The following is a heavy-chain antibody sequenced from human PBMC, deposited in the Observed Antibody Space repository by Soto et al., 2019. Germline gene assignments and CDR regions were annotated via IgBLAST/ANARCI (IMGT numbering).Heavy chain of an antibody. CDR3: ARKILGSTSRPNYWYFDV. J-gene: IGHJ2*01. CDR2: ISGGGDAA. V-gene: IGHV3-23*01. Sequence: EVQLLESGGGLVQPGGALRLSCAGSGFTFINYAMNWVRQVPGKGLEWFSSISGGGDAAFFPDSVRGRFTISRDNSKNTVTLQMNSLGVDDTAVYYCARKILGSTSRPNYWYFDVWGRGTLVTVSS. D-gene: IGHD3-16*01. CDR1: GFTFINYA.